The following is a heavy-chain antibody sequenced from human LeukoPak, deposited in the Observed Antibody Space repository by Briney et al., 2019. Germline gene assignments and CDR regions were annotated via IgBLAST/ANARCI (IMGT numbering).Heavy chain of an antibody. D-gene: IGHD1-26*01. V-gene: IGHV4-38-2*02. CDR2: IYHGGST. Sequence: PETLSLTCTVSGYSISSGYYWGWIRQPPGKGLDWIGSIYHGGSTYYNPSLKSRGTISVDTSKNLFSLNLSSVTAADTAVYYCARNRHTGSYYSGFDIWGQGTMVTVSS. J-gene: IGHJ3*02. CDR3: ARNRHTGSYYSGFDI. CDR1: GYSISSGYY.